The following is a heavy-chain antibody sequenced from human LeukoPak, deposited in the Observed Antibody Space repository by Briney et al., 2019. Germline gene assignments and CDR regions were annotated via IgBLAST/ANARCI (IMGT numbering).Heavy chain of an antibody. CDR3: AKDSELERHYYYYMDV. CDR1: GFTFSNAW. V-gene: IGHV3-30*02. J-gene: IGHJ6*03. Sequence: GGSLRLSCAASGFTFSNAWMSWVRQAPGKGLEWVAFIRYDGSNKYYADSVKGRFTISRDNSKNTLYLQMNSLRAEDTAVYYCAKDSELERHYYYYMDVWGKGTTVTVSS. D-gene: IGHD1-1*01. CDR2: IRYDGSNK.